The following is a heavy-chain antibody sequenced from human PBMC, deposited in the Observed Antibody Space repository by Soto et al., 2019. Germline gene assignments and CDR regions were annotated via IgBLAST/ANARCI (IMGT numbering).Heavy chain of an antibody. CDR1: GYTFTSYG. CDR3: ARDCSGGSCYGWYFDY. CDR2: ISAYNGNT. J-gene: IGHJ4*02. Sequence: ASVKVSCKASGYTFTSYGISWVRQAPGQGLEWMGWISAYNGNTNYAQKLQGRVTMTTDTSTSTAYMELRSLRSDDTAVYYCARDCSGGSCYGWYFDYWGQGTLVTVSS. V-gene: IGHV1-18*01. D-gene: IGHD2-15*01.